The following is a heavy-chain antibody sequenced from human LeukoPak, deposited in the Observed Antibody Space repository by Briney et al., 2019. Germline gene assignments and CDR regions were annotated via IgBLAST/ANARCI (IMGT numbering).Heavy chain of an antibody. CDR3: ARAYDFRSGSYRMDV. CDR2: MNPNSGNT. CDR1: GYTFTSYD. V-gene: IGHV1-8*01. D-gene: IGHD3-3*01. J-gene: IGHJ6*02. Sequence: ASVKVSCKASGYTFTSYDINWVRQATGQGLEWMGWMNPNSGNTGYAQKFQGRVTMTRNTSISTAYVELSSLRSEDTAVYYCARAYDFRSGSYRMDVWGQGTTVTVSS.